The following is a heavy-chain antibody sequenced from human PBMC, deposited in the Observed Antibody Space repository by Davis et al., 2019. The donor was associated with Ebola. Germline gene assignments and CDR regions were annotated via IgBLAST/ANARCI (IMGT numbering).Heavy chain of an antibody. CDR2: ISYDGSNK. D-gene: IGHD2-15*01. V-gene: IGHV3-30-3*01. CDR1: GFTFSSYA. CDR3: ARGRRVVVAATHYDGMDV. J-gene: IGHJ6*02. Sequence: GESLKISCAASGFTFSSYAMHWVRQAPGKGLEWVAVISYDGSNKYYADSVKGRFTISRDNSKNTLYLQMNSLRAEDTAVYYCARGRRVVVAATHYDGMDVWGQGTTVTVSS.